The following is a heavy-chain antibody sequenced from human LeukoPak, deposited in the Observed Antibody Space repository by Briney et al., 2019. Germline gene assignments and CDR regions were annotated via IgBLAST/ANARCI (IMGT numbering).Heavy chain of an antibody. CDR2: INHSGST. J-gene: IGHJ4*02. V-gene: IGHV4-34*01. Sequence: SETQSLTCAVYGGSFSGYYWSWIRQPPGKGLEWIGEINHSGSTNYNPSLKSQVTISVDTSKNQFSLKLSSVTAADTAVYYCASTCSGGSCSYYFDYWGQGTLVTVSS. CDR3: ASTCSGGSCSYYFDY. CDR1: GGSFSGYY. D-gene: IGHD2-15*01.